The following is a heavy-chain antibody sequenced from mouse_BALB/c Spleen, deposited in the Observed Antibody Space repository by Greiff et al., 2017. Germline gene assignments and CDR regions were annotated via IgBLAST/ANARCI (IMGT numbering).Heavy chain of an antibody. CDR1: GYSITSDYA. Sequence: EVKLQESGPGLVKPSQSLSLTCTVTGYSITSDYAWNWIRQFPGNKLEWMGYISYSGSTSYNPSLKSRISITRDTSKNQFFLQLNSVTTEDTATYYCARDGHYYAMDYWGQGTSVTVSS. J-gene: IGHJ4*01. D-gene: IGHD1-2*01. V-gene: IGHV3-2*02. CDR2: ISYSGST. CDR3: ARDGHYYAMDY.